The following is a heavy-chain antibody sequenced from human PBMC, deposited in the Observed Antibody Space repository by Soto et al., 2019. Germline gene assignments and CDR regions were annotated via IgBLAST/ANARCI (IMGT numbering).Heavy chain of an antibody. CDR3: ARSRSDFWSDYYPNCFDP. Sequence: SETLSLTCTASGGSISIYYWNWIRQPPGKGLEWIGSIYYSGHTSYNPSPNSRVTISVDTSKNLLSLSLGSVTAAATAVYYGARSRSDFWSDYYPNCFDPWGQGTLVTVSS. J-gene: IGHJ5*02. V-gene: IGHV4-59*01. CDR1: GGSISIYY. D-gene: IGHD3-3*01. CDR2: IYYSGHT.